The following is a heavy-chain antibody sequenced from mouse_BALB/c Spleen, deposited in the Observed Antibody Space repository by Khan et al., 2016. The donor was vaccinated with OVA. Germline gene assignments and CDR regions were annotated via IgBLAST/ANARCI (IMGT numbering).Heavy chain of an antibody. CDR1: SLSLTSYG. J-gene: IGHJ2*01. V-gene: IGHV2-9*02. CDR3: ARLEDI. CDR2: IWAGGST. D-gene: IGHD1-3*01. Sequence: HVHLQQPGPRLVAPSHSLSITCPVSSLSLTSYGVPWVRHPPGKGLAWLGVIWAGGSTNYNSALMSRLSISKDNSKSQVFLKMNSLQTDDTAMYYCARLEDIWGQGTTLTVSS.